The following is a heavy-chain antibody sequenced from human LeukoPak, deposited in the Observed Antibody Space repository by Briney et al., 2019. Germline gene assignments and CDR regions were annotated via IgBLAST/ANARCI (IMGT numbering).Heavy chain of an antibody. D-gene: IGHD3-22*01. CDR1: GGYISSSSYY. CDR3: ARRRYYDSTGYLD. V-gene: IGHV4-39*01. CDR2: IYYSGST. Sequence: SETLSLTCTVSGGYISSSSYYWDWIRQPSGWGPEWIGSIYYSGSTYYNPSLKSRVTIFLDTSKNQFSLKLASVTAADTAVYYCARRRYYDSTGYLDWGQGTLVTVSS. J-gene: IGHJ1*01.